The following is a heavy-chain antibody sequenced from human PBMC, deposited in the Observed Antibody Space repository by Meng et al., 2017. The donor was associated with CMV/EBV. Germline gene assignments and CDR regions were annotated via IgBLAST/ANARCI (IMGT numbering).Heavy chain of an antibody. D-gene: IGHD4-23*01. CDR2: IKQDGSEK. CDR3: ARLYSVTYYYYSGMDV. Sequence: GESLKISCAASGFTFSNSDMNWVRPAPGKGLEWVANIKQDGSEKYYVDSVKGRFTISRDNAKNSLYLQMNSLRAEDTAVYYCARLYSVTYYYYSGMDVWGQGTTVTVSS. V-gene: IGHV3-7*01. J-gene: IGHJ6*02. CDR1: GFTFSNSD.